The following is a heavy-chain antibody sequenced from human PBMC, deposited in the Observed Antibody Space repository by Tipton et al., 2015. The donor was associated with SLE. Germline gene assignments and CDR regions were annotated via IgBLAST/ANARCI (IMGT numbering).Heavy chain of an antibody. D-gene: IGHD2-15*01. CDR1: GGSISSHY. CDR3: ARQSSGYCSGGSCAFQH. V-gene: IGHV4-59*11. J-gene: IGHJ1*01. Sequence: TLSLTCTVSGGSISSHYWSWIRQPPGKGLEWIGYIYYSGSTNYNPSLKSRVTISVDTSKNQFSLKLSSVTAADTAVYYCARQSSGYCSGGSCAFQHWGQGTLVTVSS. CDR2: IYYSGST.